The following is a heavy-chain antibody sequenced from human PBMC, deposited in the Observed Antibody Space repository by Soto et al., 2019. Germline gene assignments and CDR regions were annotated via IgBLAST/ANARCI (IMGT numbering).Heavy chain of an antibody. D-gene: IGHD3-3*01. CDR1: GDTFSSHS. CDR3: APAASIFGAASDY. Sequence: QVQLVQSGAEVKKPGSSVKVSCKASGDTFSSHSFTWVRQAPGQGLEWMGRIIPFVGTERHAQKCKGRVTISADTSAGTVYMELSSLRSDDTAIYYCAPAASIFGAASDYWGQGTLVTVSS. CDR2: IIPFVGTE. J-gene: IGHJ4*02. V-gene: IGHV1-69*08.